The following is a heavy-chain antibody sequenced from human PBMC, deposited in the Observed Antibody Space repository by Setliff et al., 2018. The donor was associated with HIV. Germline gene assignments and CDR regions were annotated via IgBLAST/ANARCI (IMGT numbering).Heavy chain of an antibody. J-gene: IGHJ6*03. D-gene: IGHD6-13*01. Sequence: SETLSLTCAVYGGSFSDYYWNWIRQPPGKGLEWIGEINHSGSTNYNPSLKSRVTISLDTSKNQFSLKLSSVTAADTAVYYCARVSCSSWYSIPRYYYYSMDVWGNGTTVTVSS. CDR1: GGSFSDYY. CDR3: ARVSCSSWYSIPRYYYYSMDV. V-gene: IGHV4-34*01. CDR2: INHSGST.